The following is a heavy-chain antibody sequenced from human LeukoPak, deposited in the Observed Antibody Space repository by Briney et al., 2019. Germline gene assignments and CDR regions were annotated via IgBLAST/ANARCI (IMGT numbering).Heavy chain of an antibody. CDR2: ITSDGTTT. V-gene: IGHV3-74*01. CDR1: GFTFSTSW. J-gene: IGHJ6*02. Sequence: GGSLRLSCAASGFTFSTSWMHWVRQAPGKGLVWVSRITSDGTTTNYADSVKGRFTISRDNAKDTLYLQMNSLRAEDTAVYYCTTDWSFARGLWGQGTTVTVSS. CDR3: TTDWSFARGL.